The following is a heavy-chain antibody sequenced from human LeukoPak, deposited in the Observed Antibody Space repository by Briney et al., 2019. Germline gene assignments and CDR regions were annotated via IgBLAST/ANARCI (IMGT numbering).Heavy chain of an antibody. Sequence: PGGSLRLSCVASGFTVSSNYMNWVRQAPGKGLEWVSVIYSGGSTYYADSVKGRFTISRDNSKNTLYLQMNSLRAEDTAVYYCAKEDITMIVVVNPYYFDYWGQGTLVTVSS. CDR2: IYSGGST. CDR3: AKEDITMIVVVNPYYFDY. V-gene: IGHV3-66*01. D-gene: IGHD3-22*01. J-gene: IGHJ4*02. CDR1: GFTVSSNY.